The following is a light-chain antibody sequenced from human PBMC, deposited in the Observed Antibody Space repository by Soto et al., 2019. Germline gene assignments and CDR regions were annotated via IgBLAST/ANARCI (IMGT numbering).Light chain of an antibody. CDR1: SSNIGSNT. CDR3: AAWDNSLSGLYV. CDR2: GSN. Sequence: QSVLTQPPSASVTPGQRVTISCSGSSSNIGSNTVNWYQQVPGAALKLLIYGSNQRPSAVPDRFSGSKSGTSASLAISGFQSEDEADYYCAAWDNSLSGLYVFGSGTKVTVL. V-gene: IGLV1-44*01. J-gene: IGLJ1*01.